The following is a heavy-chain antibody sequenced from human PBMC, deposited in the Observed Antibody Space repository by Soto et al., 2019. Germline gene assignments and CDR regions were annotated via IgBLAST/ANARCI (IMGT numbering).Heavy chain of an antibody. V-gene: IGHV1-18*01. CDR3: ARDTADSGYDLFAFDI. CDR1: GYTFTSYG. CDR2: ISAYNGNT. Sequence: QVPLVQSGAEVKKPGASVKVSCKASGYTFTSYGISWVRQAPGQGLEWMGWISAYNGNTNYAQKLQGRVTMTTDTSPSTAYMELRSLRSDDTAVYYCARDTADSGYDLFAFDIWGKGTMVTFSS. J-gene: IGHJ3*02. D-gene: IGHD5-12*01.